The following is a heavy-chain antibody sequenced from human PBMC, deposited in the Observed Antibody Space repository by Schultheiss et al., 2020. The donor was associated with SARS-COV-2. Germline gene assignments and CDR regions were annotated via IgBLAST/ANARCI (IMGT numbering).Heavy chain of an antibody. CDR3: ARGPHSASWYDPPWFDP. D-gene: IGHD6-13*01. J-gene: IGHJ5*02. CDR2: IYYSGST. CDR1: GGSISSGFYY. V-gene: IGHV4-30-4*08. Sequence: SETLSLTCTVSGGSISSGFYYWSWIRQHPGKGLEWIGYIYYSGSTYYNPSLKSRVTISLDTSKNQFSLKLDSVTAADTAMYYCARGPHSASWYDPPWFDPLGQGTLVTVS.